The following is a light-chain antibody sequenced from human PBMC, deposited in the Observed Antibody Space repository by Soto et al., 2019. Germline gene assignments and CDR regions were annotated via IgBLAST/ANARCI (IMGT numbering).Light chain of an antibody. J-gene: IGKJ1*01. CDR1: QGISSY. V-gene: IGKV1-8*01. CDR2: AAS. Sequence: AIRMTQSPSSFSASTGDRVTITCRASQGISSYLAWYQPKTGKAPKLLIDAASTLQSGVPSRFSGSGSGTDFNLTLSCLQSEDFATYYCQQDYSYPRTFGQGTKVDIK. CDR3: QQDYSYPRT.